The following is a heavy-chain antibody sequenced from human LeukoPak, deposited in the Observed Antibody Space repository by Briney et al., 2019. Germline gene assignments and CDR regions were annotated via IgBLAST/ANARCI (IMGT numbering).Heavy chain of an antibody. V-gene: IGHV1-18*01. CDR3: ARDSSNWYIYYYYYMDV. J-gene: IGHJ6*03. CDR2: ISAYNGNA. CDR1: GYTFTSYG. Sequence: ASVKVSCKASGYTFTSYGISWVRQAPGQGLEWMGWISAYNGNANYAQKLQGRVTMTTDTSTSTAYMELRSLRSDDTAVYYCARDSSNWYIYYYYYMDVWGKGTTVTVSS. D-gene: IGHD6-13*01.